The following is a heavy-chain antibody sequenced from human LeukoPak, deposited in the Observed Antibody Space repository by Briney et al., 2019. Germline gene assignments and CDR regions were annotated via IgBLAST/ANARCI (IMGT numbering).Heavy chain of an antibody. V-gene: IGHV4-4*07. J-gene: IGHJ4*02. D-gene: IGHD3-9*01. CDR2: IYTSGST. CDR3: ARGDHYDILTGYTGYYFDY. Sequence: SETLSLTCTVSGGSISSYYWSWIRQPAGKGLEWIGRIYTSGSTNYNPSLKSRVTISVDTSKNQFSLKLSSVTAADTAVYYCARGDHYDILTGYTGYYFDYWGQGTLVTVSS. CDR1: GGSISSYY.